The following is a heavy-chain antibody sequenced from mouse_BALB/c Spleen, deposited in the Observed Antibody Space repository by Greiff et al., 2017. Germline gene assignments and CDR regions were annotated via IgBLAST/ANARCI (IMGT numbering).Heavy chain of an antibody. CDR2: IHPSDSDT. D-gene: IGHD1-2*01. J-gene: IGHJ3*01. V-gene: IGHV1-59*01. Sequence: VQLQQPGAELVRPGASVKLSCKASGYSFTSYWMNWVKQRPGQGLEWIGMIHPSDSDTRLNQKFKDKATLTVDTSSSTAYMQLSSPTSEDSAVYYCAREEVSTATFAYWGQGTLVTVSA. CDR3: AREEVSTATFAY. CDR1: GYSFTSYW.